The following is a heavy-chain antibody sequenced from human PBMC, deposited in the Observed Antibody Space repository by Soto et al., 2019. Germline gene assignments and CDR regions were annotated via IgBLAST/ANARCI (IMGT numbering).Heavy chain of an antibody. V-gene: IGHV1-3*01. CDR1: GGTFSSYA. D-gene: IGHD7-27*01. CDR2: INAGYGNT. Sequence: ASVKVSCKASGGTFSSYAFSWVRQAPGQRLEWMGWINAGYGNTKSSQKFQDRVTISRDTSASTAYMELTSLRSEDTAVYYCARDTGDGTFDFWGQGTLVTVS. J-gene: IGHJ4*02. CDR3: ARDTGDGTFDF.